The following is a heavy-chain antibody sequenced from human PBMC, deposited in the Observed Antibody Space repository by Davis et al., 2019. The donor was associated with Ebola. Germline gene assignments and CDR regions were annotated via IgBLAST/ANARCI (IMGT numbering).Heavy chain of an antibody. CDR3: ARDRGSFYFDY. V-gene: IGHV3-33*01. CDR1: GFTFSSYG. CDR2: IWYDGSNK. Sequence: PGGSLRLSCAASGFTFSSYGMHWVRQAPGKGLEWVAVIWYDGSNKYYADSVKGRFTISRDNSKSTLYLQMNSLRAEDTAVYYCARDRGSFYFDYWGQGTLVTVSS. D-gene: IGHD1-26*01. J-gene: IGHJ4*02.